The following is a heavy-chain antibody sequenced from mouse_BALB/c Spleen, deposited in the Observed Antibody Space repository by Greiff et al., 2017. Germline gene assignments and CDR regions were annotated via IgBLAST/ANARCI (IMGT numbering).Heavy chain of an antibody. D-gene: IGHD1-1*01. CDR3: ARETVTTVVDYAMDY. V-gene: IGHV2-2*02. J-gene: IGHJ4*01. CDR1: GFSLTSYG. CDR2: IWSGGST. Sequence: VQLQESGAGLVQPSQSLSITCTVSGFSLTSYGVHWVRQSPGKGLEWLGVIWSGGSTDYNAAFISRLSISKDNSKSQVFFKMNSLQANYTAIYYCARETVTTVVDYAMDYWGQGTSVTGSS.